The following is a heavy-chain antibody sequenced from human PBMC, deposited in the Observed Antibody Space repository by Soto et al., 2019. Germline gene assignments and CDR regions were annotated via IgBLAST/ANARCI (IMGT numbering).Heavy chain of an antibody. Sequence: GGSLRLSCAVSGFTFNSYDMNWVRQAPGKGLEWVSGISGSGGSTHYADSVKGRFTISRDNSKNTLYLQMNSLRAEDTAVYYCGKGRGGSVRCDPWGQGTLVTVSS. CDR1: GFTFNSYD. CDR2: ISGSGGST. CDR3: GKGRGGSVRCDP. D-gene: IGHD2-15*01. V-gene: IGHV3-23*01. J-gene: IGHJ5*02.